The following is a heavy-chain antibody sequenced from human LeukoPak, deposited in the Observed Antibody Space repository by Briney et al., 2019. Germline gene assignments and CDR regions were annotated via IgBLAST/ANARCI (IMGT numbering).Heavy chain of an antibody. CDR1: GGSISSYY. CDR3: ARAYGSGSYYLTGYYYMDV. Sequence: SETLSLTCTVSGGSISSYYWSWIRQPPGKGLEWIGYIYYSGSTNYNPSLKSRVTISVDTSKNQFSLKLSSVTAADTAVYYCARAYGSGSYYLTGYYYMDVWGKGTTVTISS. CDR2: IYYSGST. J-gene: IGHJ6*03. D-gene: IGHD3-10*01. V-gene: IGHV4-59*01.